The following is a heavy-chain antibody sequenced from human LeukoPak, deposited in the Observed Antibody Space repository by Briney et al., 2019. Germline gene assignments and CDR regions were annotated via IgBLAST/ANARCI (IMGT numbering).Heavy chain of an antibody. Sequence: PGGSLRLSCAASGFTFSNAWMSWVRQAPGKGLEWVGRIKSKTDGGTTDYAAPVKGRFTISRGDSKNTLYLQMNSLKTEDTAGYYCTTLLWFGELSDYWGQGTLVTVSS. CDR3: TTLLWFGELSDY. CDR2: IKSKTDGGTT. CDR1: GFTFSNAW. D-gene: IGHD3-10*01. V-gene: IGHV3-15*01. J-gene: IGHJ4*02.